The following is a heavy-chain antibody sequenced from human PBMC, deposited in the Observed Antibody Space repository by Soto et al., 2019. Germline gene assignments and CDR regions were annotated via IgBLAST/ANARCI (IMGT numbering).Heavy chain of an antibody. CDR3: ANSVVGANYLDF. D-gene: IGHD2-15*01. Sequence: EVQLVESGGALVQRGKSLRLSCVYSGVTFRPYWMSWVRQAPGKGLEWVANIIHDGTEKYYVDSVKGRFTIYRDNAKNTLYLDMKSQRAADTAIYYCANSVVGANYLDFWGQGTLVTVSS. J-gene: IGHJ4*02. CDR2: IIHDGTEK. V-gene: IGHV3-7*03. CDR1: GVTFRPYW.